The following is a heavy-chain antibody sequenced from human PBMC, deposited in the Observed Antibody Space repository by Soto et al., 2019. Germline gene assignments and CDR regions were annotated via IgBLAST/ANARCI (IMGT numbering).Heavy chain of an antibody. D-gene: IGHD6-19*01. J-gene: IGHJ4*02. V-gene: IGHV3-30-3*01. CDR1: GFTFSSYA. Sequence: QVQLVESGGGVVQPGRSLRLSCAASGFTFSSYAMHWVRQAPGKGLEWVAVISYDGSNKYYADSMKGRFTISRDNSKNTLYLQMNSLRAEDTAVYYCARDPGIAVAGTGIYWGQGTLVTVSS. CDR2: ISYDGSNK. CDR3: ARDPGIAVAGTGIY.